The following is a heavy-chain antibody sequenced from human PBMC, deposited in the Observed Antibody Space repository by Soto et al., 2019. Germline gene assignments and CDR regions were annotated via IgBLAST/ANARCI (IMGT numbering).Heavy chain of an antibody. Sequence: QVQLQESGPGLVKPSQTLSLTCTVSGGSISSGGYYWSWIRQHPGKGLEWIGYIYYSGSTYYNPSLQSRFTISVDTSKNQFSLKLISVTAADTAVYYCARAGLTPVTTSFAYWGQGTLVTVSS. J-gene: IGHJ4*02. CDR3: ARAGLTPVTTSFAY. CDR1: GGSISSGGYY. V-gene: IGHV4-31*03. CDR2: IYYSGST. D-gene: IGHD4-17*01.